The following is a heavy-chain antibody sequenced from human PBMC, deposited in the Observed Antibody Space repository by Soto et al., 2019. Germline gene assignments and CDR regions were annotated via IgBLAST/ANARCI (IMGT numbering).Heavy chain of an antibody. D-gene: IGHD6-19*01. J-gene: IGHJ4*02. CDR1: GGSFSGYY. V-gene: IGHV4-34*01. Sequence: SETLSLTCAVYGGSFSGYYWSWIRQPPGKGLEWIGEINHSGSTNYNPSLKSRVTISVDTSKNQFSLKLSSVTAADTAVYYCARGGRGIRSVAGLTNFDYWGQGTLVTVSS. CDR3: ARGGRGIRSVAGLTNFDY. CDR2: INHSGST.